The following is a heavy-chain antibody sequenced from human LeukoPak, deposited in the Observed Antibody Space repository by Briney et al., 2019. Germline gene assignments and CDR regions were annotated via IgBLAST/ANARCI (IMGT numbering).Heavy chain of an antibody. Sequence: PGGSLRLSCAASGFTFSSYSMNWARQAPGKGLEWVSSISSSSSYIYYADSVKGRFTISRDNAKNSLYLQMNSLRAEDTAVYYCARDPNYYDSSGYYAFDIWGQGTMVTVSS. CDR2: ISSSSSYI. V-gene: IGHV3-21*01. J-gene: IGHJ3*02. CDR1: GFTFSSYS. D-gene: IGHD3-22*01. CDR3: ARDPNYYDSSGYYAFDI.